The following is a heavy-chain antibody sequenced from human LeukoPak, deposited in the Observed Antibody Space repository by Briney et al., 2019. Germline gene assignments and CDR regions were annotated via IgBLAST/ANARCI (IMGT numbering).Heavy chain of an antibody. V-gene: IGHV3-23*01. CDR1: GFTFSSYA. D-gene: IGHD3-22*01. CDR2: ISTSGGST. J-gene: IGHJ4*02. CDR3: AKDHSTGYYYFDY. Sequence: GGSLRLSCAASGFTFSSYAMSWVRQAPGKGLEWVSAISTSGGSTYYADSVKGRFTISRDNSKNTLSLQMNSLRAEDTAVYYCAKDHSTGYYYFDYWGQGTLVTVSS.